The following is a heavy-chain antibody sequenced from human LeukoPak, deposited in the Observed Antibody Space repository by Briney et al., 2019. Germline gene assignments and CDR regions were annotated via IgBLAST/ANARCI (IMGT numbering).Heavy chain of an antibody. CDR2: IIPIFGTT. J-gene: IGHJ3*02. V-gene: IGHV1-69*05. Sequence: SVKVSCKASGGTFDLHAITWVRQVPGQGLEWMGRIIPIFGTTNYAQKFQGGVTITTDESTSTAYMELSSLRSEDTAVYYCARDRAARGYCTNGVCQEGALDIWGQGTMVTVSS. CDR1: GGTFDLHA. D-gene: IGHD2-8*01. CDR3: ARDRAARGYCTNGVCQEGALDI.